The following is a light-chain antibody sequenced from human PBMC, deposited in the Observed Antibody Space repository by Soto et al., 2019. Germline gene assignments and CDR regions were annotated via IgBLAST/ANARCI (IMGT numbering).Light chain of an antibody. CDR2: DAS. V-gene: IGKV1-33*01. Sequence: DIQMIQSPSSLSASVADRVTITCQASQEISNYLNWYQQKPGKAPKLLIYDASNLERGVPSRFSGRGSGTDFTFTISSLQPEDFATYYCQQYDHLPRTFGRGTKVEIK. CDR3: QQYDHLPRT. J-gene: IGKJ1*01. CDR1: QEISNY.